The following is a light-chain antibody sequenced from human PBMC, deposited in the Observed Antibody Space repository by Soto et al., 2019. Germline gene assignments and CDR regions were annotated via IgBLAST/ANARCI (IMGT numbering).Light chain of an antibody. CDR2: EVT. V-gene: IGLV2-8*01. CDR3: SAYAGRNNFV. J-gene: IGLJ1*01. Sequence: QSALTQPPSASGFPGQSVTISCTGTSSDVGYYDYVSWYQQHPGKAPKLVIYEVTKRPSGVPDRVSASKSGNTASLTASGLRAEDEADYYCSAYAGRNNFVFGSGTKVTVL. CDR1: SSDVGYYDY.